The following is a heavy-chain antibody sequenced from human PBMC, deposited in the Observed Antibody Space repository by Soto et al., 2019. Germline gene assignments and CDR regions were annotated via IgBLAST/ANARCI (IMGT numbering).Heavy chain of an antibody. CDR2: IYTSGST. D-gene: IGHD1-7*01. Sequence: PSETLSLSCTVSGGSISSYYWSWIRQPAGKGLEWIGRIYTSGSTNYNPSLKSRVTMSVDTSKNQFSLKLSSVTAADTAVYYCAILWKMELQGGAFDIWGPGTMVTVSS. V-gene: IGHV4-4*07. J-gene: IGHJ3*02. CDR3: AILWKMELQGGAFDI. CDR1: GGSISSYY.